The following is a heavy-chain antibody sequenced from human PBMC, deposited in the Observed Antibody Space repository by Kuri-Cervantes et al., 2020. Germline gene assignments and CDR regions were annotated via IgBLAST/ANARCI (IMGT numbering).Heavy chain of an antibody. CDR1: GGSFSGYY. J-gene: IGHJ6*02. D-gene: IGHD2-15*01. CDR2: INHSGST. CDR3: ARGRYCSGGSCYSRRNYYYYGMDV. V-gene: IGHV4-34*01. Sequence: SQTLSLTCAVYGGSFSGYYWSWIRQPPGKGLEWIGEINHSGSTNYNPSLKSRVTISVDTSKNQFSLKLSSVTAADTAVYYCARGRYCSGGSCYSRRNYYYYGMDVWGQGTTVTVSS.